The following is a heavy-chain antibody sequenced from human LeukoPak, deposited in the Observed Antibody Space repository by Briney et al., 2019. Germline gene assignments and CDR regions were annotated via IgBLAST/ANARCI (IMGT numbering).Heavy chain of an antibody. J-gene: IGHJ4*02. Sequence: SSQTLSLTCTVSGVSISSGGYYWSWIRQHPGKGLEWIGYIYYSGSAYYNPSLKSRVTISVDTSKNQFSLKLSSVTAADTAVYYCARTMVRGVISCFDYWGQGTLVTVSS. V-gene: IGHV4-31*03. CDR3: ARTMVRGVISCFDY. CDR1: GVSISSGGYY. D-gene: IGHD3-10*01. CDR2: IYYSGSA.